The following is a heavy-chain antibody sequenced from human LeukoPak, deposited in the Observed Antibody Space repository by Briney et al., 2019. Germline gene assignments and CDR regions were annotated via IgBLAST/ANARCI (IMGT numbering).Heavy chain of an antibody. J-gene: IGHJ4*02. CDR2: INPNSGGT. CDR1: GYTFTGYY. V-gene: IGHV1-2*06. D-gene: IGHD4-17*01. Sequence: ASVKVSCKASGYTFTGYYMHWVRQAPGQGLEWMGRINPNSGGTNYAQKFQGRVTMTRDTSISTAYMELSRLRSDDTAVYYGAGDTLTTVTTSWGQGTLVTVSS. CDR3: AGDTLTTVTTS.